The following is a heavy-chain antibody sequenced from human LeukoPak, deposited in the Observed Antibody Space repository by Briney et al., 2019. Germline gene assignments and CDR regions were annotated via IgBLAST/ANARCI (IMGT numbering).Heavy chain of an antibody. CDR1: GGSISSGGYS. V-gene: IGHV4-30-2*01. J-gene: IGHJ4*02. D-gene: IGHD4-17*01. CDR2: IYHSGST. Sequence: PSQTLSLTCAVSGGSISSGGYSWSWIRQPPGKGLEWIGYIYHSGSTYYNPSLKSRVTISVDRSKNQFSLKLSSVTAADTAVYYCARGGPYGDYGPPFDYWGQGTLVTVSS. CDR3: ARGGPYGDYGPPFDY.